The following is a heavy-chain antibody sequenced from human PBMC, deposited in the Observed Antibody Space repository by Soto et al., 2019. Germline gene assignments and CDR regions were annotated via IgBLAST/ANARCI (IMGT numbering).Heavy chain of an antibody. D-gene: IGHD2-15*01. CDR3: SKDDYCRGGRCYGWAGGGYDS. J-gene: IGHJ4*02. Sequence: EVQLLESGGGLVQPGGSLRLSCAASGFTFSGYAMSWVRQAPGKGLEWVSAISGSGGSTYYADSVKGRFTISRDNSKKPLYLQMNRLRAEDTAGDYFSKDDYCRGGRCYGWAGGGYDSWCQGTLVTVSS. V-gene: IGHV3-23*01. CDR1: GFTFSGYA. CDR2: ISGSGGST.